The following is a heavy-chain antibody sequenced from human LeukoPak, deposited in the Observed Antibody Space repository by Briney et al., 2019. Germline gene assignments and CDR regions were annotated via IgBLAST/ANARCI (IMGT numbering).Heavy chain of an antibody. Sequence: ASVKVSSKASGGTFSSYAISWVRQAPGQGLEWMGGIIPIFGTANYAQKFQGRVTITADESTSTAYMELSSLRSEDTAVYYCARARQDIVVVPAAMDYYYYYYMDVWGKGTTVTVSS. CDR2: IIPIFGTA. V-gene: IGHV1-69*01. D-gene: IGHD2-2*01. CDR1: GGTFSSYA. CDR3: ARARQDIVVVPAAMDYYYYYYMDV. J-gene: IGHJ6*03.